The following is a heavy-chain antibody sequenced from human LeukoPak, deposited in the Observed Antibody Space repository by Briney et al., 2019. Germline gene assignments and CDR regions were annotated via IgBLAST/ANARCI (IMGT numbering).Heavy chain of an antibody. D-gene: IGHD6-13*01. CDR2: IYYSGST. J-gene: IGHJ4*02. CDR3: ARQRMSVAAAGTIGY. V-gene: IGHV4-39*01. Sequence: SETLSLTCTVSGGSISSSSYYWGWIRQPPGKGLEWIGSIYYSGSTYYNPSLKSRVTISVDTSKNQFSLKLSSVTAADTAVYYCARQRMSVAAAGTIGYWGQGTLVTVSS. CDR1: GGSISSSSYY.